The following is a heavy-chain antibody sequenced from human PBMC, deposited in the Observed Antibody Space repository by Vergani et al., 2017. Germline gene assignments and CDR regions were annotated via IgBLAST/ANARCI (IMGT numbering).Heavy chain of an antibody. J-gene: IGHJ5*02. D-gene: IGHD6-19*01. CDR1: GGSISSSSYY. CDR2: IYYSGST. Sequence: QLQLQESGPGLVKPSETLSLTCTVSGGSISSSSYYWGWIRQPPGKGLEWIGSIYYSGSTYYNPSLKSRVTISVDTSKNQFSLKLSSVTAAATAVYYCARDRLIIAVAGTRPNWFDPWGQGTLVTVSS. V-gene: IGHV4-39*02. CDR3: ARDRLIIAVAGTRPNWFDP.